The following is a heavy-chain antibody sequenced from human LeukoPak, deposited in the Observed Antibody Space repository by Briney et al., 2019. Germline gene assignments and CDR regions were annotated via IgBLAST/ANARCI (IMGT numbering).Heavy chain of an antibody. V-gene: IGHV1-2*06. J-gene: IGHJ4*02. CDR2: INPNSGGT. D-gene: IGHD5-12*01. CDR3: ARGSNSDYGQTGY. CDR1: GYTFTDYY. Sequence: ASVKVSCKASGYTFTDYYMHWVRQAPGQGLEWMGRINPNSGGTNYAQKFQGRVTMTRDTSISTAYMELSRLGSDDMAVYYCARGSNSDYGQTGYWGQGTLVTVSS.